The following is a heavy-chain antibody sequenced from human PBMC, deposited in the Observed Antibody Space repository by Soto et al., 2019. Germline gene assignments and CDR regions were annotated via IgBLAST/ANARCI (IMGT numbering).Heavy chain of an antibody. CDR1: GFTVSSNF. J-gene: IGHJ4*01. V-gene: IGHV3-66*01. D-gene: IGHD4-17*01. Sequence: EVQLVVSGGGLVQPGGSLRLSCAASGFTVSSNFMSWVRQAPGKGLEWVSIIYSNGNTYYADSVKGRFTISRDNSKNTLYLQMNSLRVDDTAMYYCASRRNPYGAYDYWGQGTLVTASS. CDR3: ASRRNPYGAYDY. CDR2: IYSNGNT.